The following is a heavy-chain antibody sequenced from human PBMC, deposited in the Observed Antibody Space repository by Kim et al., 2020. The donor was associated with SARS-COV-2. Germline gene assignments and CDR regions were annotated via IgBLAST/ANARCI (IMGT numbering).Heavy chain of an antibody. J-gene: IGHJ5*02. CDR1: GYTFTSYA. CDR3: ARVEVAAAGPWFDP. CDR2: INTNTGNP. V-gene: IGHV7-4-1*02. D-gene: IGHD6-13*01. Sequence: ASVKVSCKASGYTFTSYAMNWVRQAPGQGLEWMGWINTNTGNPTYAQGFTGRFVFSLDTSVSTAYLQISSLKAEDTAVYYCARVEVAAAGPWFDPWGQGTLVTVSS.